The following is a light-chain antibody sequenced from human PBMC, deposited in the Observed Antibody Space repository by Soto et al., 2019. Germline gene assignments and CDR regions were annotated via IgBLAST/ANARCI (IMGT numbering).Light chain of an antibody. CDR2: EVS. CDR1: SSDVGGYNY. J-gene: IGLJ2*01. CDR3: SSYTSSSTVV. V-gene: IGLV2-14*01. Sequence: QSALTQPASVSGSPGQSITISCTGTSSDVGGYNYVSWYQQHPGKAPKLMIYEVSNRPSGVSNRFSGSKSGNTASLTISGLQAEDEADYYCSSYTSSSTVVFGGATNFTVL.